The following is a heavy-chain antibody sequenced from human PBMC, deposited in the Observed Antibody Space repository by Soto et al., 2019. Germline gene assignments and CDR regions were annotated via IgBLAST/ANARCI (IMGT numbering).Heavy chain of an antibody. CDR3: AKTVTTGVFDY. V-gene: IGHV3-30*18. CDR2: ISYDGSNK. J-gene: IGHJ4*02. CDR1: GFTFSSYG. Sequence: GGSLRLSCAASGFTFSSYGMHWVRQAPGKGLEWVAVISYDGSNKYYADSVKGRFTISRDNSKNTLYLQMNSLRAEDTAVYYCAKTVTTGVFDYWRQGTLVTVSS. D-gene: IGHD1-1*01.